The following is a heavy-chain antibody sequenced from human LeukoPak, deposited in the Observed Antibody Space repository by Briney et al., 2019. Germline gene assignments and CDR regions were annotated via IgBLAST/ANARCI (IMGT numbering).Heavy chain of an antibody. CDR2: IYYSGST. V-gene: IGHV4-39*01. CDR1: GGSISSSSYY. Sequence: SETLSLTCTVSGGSISSSSYYWGWIRQPPGKGLEWIGSIYYSGSTYYNPSLKSRVIISVDTSKNQFSLKLSSVTAADTAVYYCARHASFHYDSSGYYFDYWGQGTLVTVSS. CDR3: ARHASFHYDSSGYYFDY. D-gene: IGHD3-22*01. J-gene: IGHJ4*02.